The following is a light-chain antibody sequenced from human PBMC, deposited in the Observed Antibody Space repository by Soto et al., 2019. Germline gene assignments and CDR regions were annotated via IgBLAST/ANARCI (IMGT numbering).Light chain of an antibody. CDR1: TSDVGGHNS. Sequence: VLTQPASVSGSPGQSITISCTGTTSDVGGHNSVSWFQQHPGKAPKLIIYQVSSRPSDISNRFSGSKSGNTASLTISGLQAEDEADYYCNSYSSNITPYVFGTGTKVTVL. CDR2: QVS. V-gene: IGLV2-14*01. J-gene: IGLJ1*01. CDR3: NSYSSNITPYV.